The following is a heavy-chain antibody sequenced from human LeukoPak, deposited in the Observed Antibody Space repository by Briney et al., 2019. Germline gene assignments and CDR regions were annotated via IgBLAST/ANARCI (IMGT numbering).Heavy chain of an antibody. CDR2: ISYDGSNK. Sequence: GRSLRLSCAASGFTFSSYGMHWVRQAPGKGLEWAAVISYDGSNKYYADSVKGRFTISRDNSKNTLYLQMNSLRAEDTAVYYCAKEMTTWFYYFDYWGQGTLVTVSS. J-gene: IGHJ4*02. V-gene: IGHV3-30*18. CDR1: GFTFSSYG. CDR3: AKEMTTWFYYFDY. D-gene: IGHD4-11*01.